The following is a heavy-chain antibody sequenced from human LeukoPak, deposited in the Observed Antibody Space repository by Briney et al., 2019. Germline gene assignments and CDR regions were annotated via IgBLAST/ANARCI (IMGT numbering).Heavy chain of an antibody. CDR1: GGTFSSYA. V-gene: IGHV1-69*13. J-gene: IGHJ4*02. CDR2: IIPIFGTA. CDR3: ARDDTYYYDSSDPTSFDY. Sequence: SVKVSCKASGGTFSSYAISWVRQAPGQGLEWMGGIIPIFGTANYAQKFQGRVTITADESTSTAYMELSSLRSEDTAVYYCARDDTYYYDSSDPTSFDYWGQGTLVTVTS. D-gene: IGHD3-22*01.